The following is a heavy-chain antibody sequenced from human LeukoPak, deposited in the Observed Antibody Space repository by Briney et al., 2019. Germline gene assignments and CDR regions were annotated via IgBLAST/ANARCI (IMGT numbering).Heavy chain of an antibody. CDR3: AKGIVYYYDSSGYYYAF. CDR1: GFTFSSYA. V-gene: IGHV3-23*01. Sequence: PGGSLRLSCAASGFTFSSYAMSWVRQAPGKGLEWVSAISGSGGSTYYADCVKGRFTISRDNSKNTLYLQMNSLRAEDTAVYYCAKGIVYYYDSSGYYYAFWGQGTLVTVSS. D-gene: IGHD3-22*01. J-gene: IGHJ4*02. CDR2: ISGSGGST.